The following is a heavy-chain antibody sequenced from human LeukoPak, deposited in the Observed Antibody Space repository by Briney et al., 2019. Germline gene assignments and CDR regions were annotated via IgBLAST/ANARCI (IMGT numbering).Heavy chain of an antibody. Sequence: SETLSLTCTVSGGSISSYYWSWIRQPPGKGLEWIGYIYYSGSTNYNPSLKSRVTISVDTSKNQFSLKLSSVTAADTAVYYCARRESWSYYYDSSGYRDAFDIWGQGTMVTVSS. J-gene: IGHJ3*02. V-gene: IGHV4-59*01. CDR3: ARRESWSYYYDSSGYRDAFDI. D-gene: IGHD3-22*01. CDR1: GGSISSYY. CDR2: IYYSGST.